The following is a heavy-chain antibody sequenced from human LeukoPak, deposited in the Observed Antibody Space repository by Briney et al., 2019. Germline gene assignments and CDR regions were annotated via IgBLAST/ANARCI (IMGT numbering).Heavy chain of an antibody. CDR2: INPSGGST. CDR3: LLLGAPAFADY. D-gene: IGHD1-26*01. J-gene: IGHJ4*02. CDR1: GYTFTSYY. Sequence: GASVKVSCKASGYTFTSYYMHWVRQAPGQGLGWMGIINPSGGSTSYAQKFQGRVTMTRDMSTSTVYMELSSLRSEDTAVYYCLLLGAPAFADYWGQGTLVTVSS. V-gene: IGHV1-46*01.